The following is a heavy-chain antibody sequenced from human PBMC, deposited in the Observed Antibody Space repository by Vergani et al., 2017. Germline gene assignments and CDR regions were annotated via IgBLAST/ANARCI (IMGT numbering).Heavy chain of an antibody. CDR2: INPNSGGT. V-gene: IGHV1-2*04. CDR1: GYTFTGYY. D-gene: IGHD6-13*01. Sequence: QMQLVQSGAEVKKTGASVKVSCKASGYTFTGYYMHWVRQAPGQGLEWMGWINPNSGGTHYAQKFQGWVTMTRDTSISTAYMELSRLRSDDTAVYYCARGRPIYSSSWYIWFDPWGQGTLVTVSS. CDR3: ARGRPIYSSSWYIWFDP. J-gene: IGHJ5*02.